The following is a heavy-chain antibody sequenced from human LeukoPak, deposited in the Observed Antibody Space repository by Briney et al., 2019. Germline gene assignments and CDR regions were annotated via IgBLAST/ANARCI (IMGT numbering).Heavy chain of an antibody. J-gene: IGHJ4*02. CDR2: IYHSGTT. Sequence: PSETLSLTCAVSGCSISSGGYSWSWIRPPPGKGLEWIVYIYHSGTTYDNPALKSRVTISIDRSKNHLSLKLISVTAADTAVYYCAPLCRGEYGGPPYFDYWGQGTLVTVSS. D-gene: IGHD4-17*01. V-gene: IGHV4-30-2*01. CDR1: GCSISSGGYS. CDR3: APLCRGEYGGPPYFDY.